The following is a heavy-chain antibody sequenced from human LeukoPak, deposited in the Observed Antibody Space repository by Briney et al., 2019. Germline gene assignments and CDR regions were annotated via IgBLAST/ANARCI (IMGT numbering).Heavy chain of an antibody. CDR2: IYYSGST. Sequence: SQTLSLTCTVSGGSISSGGYYWSWIRQPPGKGLEWIGYIYYSGSTNYNPSLKSRVTISVDTSKNQFSLKLSSVTAADTAVYYCARIRRYPGIAAAGTVDYWGQGTLVTVSS. CDR3: ARIRRYPGIAAAGTVDY. D-gene: IGHD6-13*01. V-gene: IGHV4-61*08. CDR1: GGSISSGGYY. J-gene: IGHJ4*02.